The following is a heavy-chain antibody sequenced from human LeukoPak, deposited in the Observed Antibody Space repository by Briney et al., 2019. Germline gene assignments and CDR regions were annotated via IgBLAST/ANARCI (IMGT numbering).Heavy chain of an antibody. CDR1: GYTFTGYY. D-gene: IGHD3-22*01. J-gene: IGHJ4*02. CDR3: AGGPPYYYDTSGYYYGY. CDR2: INPNSGGT. V-gene: IGHV1-2*02. Sequence: ASVKVSCKASGYTFTGYYMHWVRQAPGQGLEWMGWINPNSGGTNYAQRFQGRLTMTRDTSISTAYMELSRLRSDDTAVYYCAGGPPYYYDTSGYYYGYWGQGTLVTVSS.